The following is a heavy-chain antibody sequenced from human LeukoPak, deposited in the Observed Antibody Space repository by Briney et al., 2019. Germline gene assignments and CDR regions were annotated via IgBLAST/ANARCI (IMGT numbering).Heavy chain of an antibody. V-gene: IGHV7-4-1*02. CDR1: GYTFTSYA. Sequence: GASVKVSCKASGYTFTSYAMNWVRQAPGQGLEWMGWINTNTGNPTYAQGFTGRFVFSLDTSVSTAYLQISSLKAEDTAVYYCARVTDTAMVDDNYYYYYYMDVWGKGTTVTISS. CDR2: INTNTGNP. J-gene: IGHJ6*03. D-gene: IGHD5-18*01. CDR3: ARVTDTAMVDDNYYYYYYMDV.